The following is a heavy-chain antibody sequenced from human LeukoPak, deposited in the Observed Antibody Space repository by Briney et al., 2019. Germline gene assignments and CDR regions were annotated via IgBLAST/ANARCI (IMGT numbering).Heavy chain of an antibody. J-gene: IGHJ6*03. CDR3: ARDRGSSSSWQLGYYYYMDV. Sequence: RTGGSLRLSCAASGFTFDDYGMSWVRQAPGKGLEWVSGINWNGGSTGYADSVKGRFTIPRDNAKNSLYLQMNSLRAEDTALYYCARDRGSSSSWQLGYYYYMDVWGKGTTVTVSS. V-gene: IGHV3-20*04. D-gene: IGHD6-13*01. CDR1: GFTFDDYG. CDR2: INWNGGST.